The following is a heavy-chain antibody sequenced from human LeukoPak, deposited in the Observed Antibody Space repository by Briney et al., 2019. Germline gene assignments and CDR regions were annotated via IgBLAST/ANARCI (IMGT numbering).Heavy chain of an antibody. CDR2: IFHSGST. J-gene: IGHJ6*02. V-gene: IGHV4-30-2*01. D-gene: IGHD3-10*01. CDR3: KRAPGPWFGELSHGMDV. CDR1: GGSISRGCYS. Sequence: SQTLSLTCAVSGGSISRGCYSWSWIRQPPGKGLEWIGYIFHSGSTYYNPSLKSRVTISVDRSKNQFSLKLSSVTAADTAVYYCKRAPGPWFGELSHGMDVWGQGTTVTVSS.